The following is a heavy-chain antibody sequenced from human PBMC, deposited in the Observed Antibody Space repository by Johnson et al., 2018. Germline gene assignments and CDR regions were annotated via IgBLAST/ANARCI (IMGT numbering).Heavy chain of an antibody. Sequence: QVQLVQSGGGVVQPGRSLRLSCAASGFTFSSYAMHWVRQAPGKGLEWVAVISYDGSNNYYADSVKGRFTISRDNSKNTLYLQMNSLRAEVTAWYYCARDYSSSCYGGDAVDIRRQGTMVTVSS. CDR3: ARDYSSSCYGGDAVDI. D-gene: IGHD6-13*01. J-gene: IGHJ3*02. CDR1: GFTFSSYA. V-gene: IGHV3-30-3*01. CDR2: ISYDGSNN.